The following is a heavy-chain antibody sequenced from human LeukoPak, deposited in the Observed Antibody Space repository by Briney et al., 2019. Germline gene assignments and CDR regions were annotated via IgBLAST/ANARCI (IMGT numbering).Heavy chain of an antibody. D-gene: IGHD4-23*01. CDR3: ARDPYGENSFIDYYYGMDV. CDR1: GGTFNSYA. CDR2: IIPVLHIA. V-gene: IGHV1-69*04. Sequence: SVKVSCKASGGTFNSYAISWVRQAPGQGLEWMGRIIPVLHIATYAQMLQDRVTITADTSTSTAYMELNSLRSDDTAVYYCARDPYGENSFIDYYYGMDVWGQGTTVTVSS. J-gene: IGHJ6*02.